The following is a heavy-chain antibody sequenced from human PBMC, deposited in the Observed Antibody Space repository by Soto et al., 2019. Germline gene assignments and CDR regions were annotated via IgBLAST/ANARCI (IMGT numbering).Heavy chain of an antibody. CDR3: AKGDSSSHTLYFDY. V-gene: IGHV3-9*01. D-gene: IGHD6-6*01. Sequence: EVQLVESGGGLVQPGRSLRLSCAASGFTFDDYAMHWVRQAPGKGLEWVSGISWNSGSIGYADSVKGRFTISRDNAKNSLYLQMNSLRAEDTALYYCAKGDSSSHTLYFDYWGQGTLVTVSS. J-gene: IGHJ4*02. CDR1: GFTFDDYA. CDR2: ISWNSGSI.